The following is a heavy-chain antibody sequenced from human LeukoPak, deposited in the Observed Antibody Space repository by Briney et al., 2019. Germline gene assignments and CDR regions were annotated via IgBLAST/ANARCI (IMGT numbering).Heavy chain of an antibody. V-gene: IGHV1-2*02. CDR1: GYSFTGYY. CDR2: INPNSGGT. CDR3: ARMLAARPDDDR. Sequence: GASVKVSCKASGYSFTGYYIHWVRQDPGQGLEWMGWINPNSGGTIYAQKFQDRVTMTRDTSISTAYMEVSRLRSDDTAVYYCARMLAARPDDDRWGQGTLVTVSS. J-gene: IGHJ5*02. D-gene: IGHD6-6*01.